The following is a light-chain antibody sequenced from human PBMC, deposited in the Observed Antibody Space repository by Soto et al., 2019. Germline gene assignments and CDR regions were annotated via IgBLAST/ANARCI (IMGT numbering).Light chain of an antibody. CDR2: RNN. CDR1: SSNIGDNS. V-gene: IGLV1-44*01. J-gene: IGLJ2*01. CDR3: ATWDDSLNGPL. Sequence: QSVLTQPPSASGTPGQRVTISCSGSSSNIGDNSVNWYQQRPGAAPKLLLWRNNQRPSGVPGRFSGSKSGTSASLAISGLKSEDEGDYYCATWDDSLNGPLFGGGTKLTVL.